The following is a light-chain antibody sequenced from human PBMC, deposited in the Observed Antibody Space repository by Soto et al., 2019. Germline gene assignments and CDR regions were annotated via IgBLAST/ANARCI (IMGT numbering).Light chain of an antibody. CDR1: QSVSSSY. J-gene: IGKJ1*01. V-gene: IGKV3-20*01. CDR3: QQYGSSPET. Sequence: EVVLTQSPGTLSLSPGERATLSCRASQSVSSSYLAWYQQKPGQAPSLLLYGSSSRATGIPDRFSGSGSGTDFTLTISRLEPEYFAVFYCQQYGSSPETFGQGTNVYIK. CDR2: GSS.